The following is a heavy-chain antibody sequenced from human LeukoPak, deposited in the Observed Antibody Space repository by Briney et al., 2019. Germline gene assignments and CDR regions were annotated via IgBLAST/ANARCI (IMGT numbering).Heavy chain of an antibody. D-gene: IGHD6-19*01. CDR3: ARSRGAGPGAHFDY. V-gene: IGHV3-11*03. Sequence: GRSLRLSCTASGFTFGDYAMSWVRQAPGKGLEWVSYVSNSGSYTNYADSVKGRFTISRDNAKSSLYLQMNSVRAEDTAVYYCARSRGAGPGAHFDYWGQGTLVTVSS. J-gene: IGHJ4*02. CDR2: VSNSGSYT. CDR1: GFTFGDYA.